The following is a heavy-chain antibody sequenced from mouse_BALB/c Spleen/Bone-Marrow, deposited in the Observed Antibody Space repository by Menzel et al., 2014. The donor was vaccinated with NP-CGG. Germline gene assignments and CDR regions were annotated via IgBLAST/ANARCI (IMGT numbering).Heavy chain of an antibody. D-gene: IGHD1-1*01. V-gene: IGHV5-4*02. Sequence: EVHLVESGGGLVKPGGSLKLSCAASGFTFSDYYMYWVRQTPEKRLEWVATISDGGSYTYYPDSVKGRFTVSRDKAKNNLYLQMSSLKSEDTAMYYCAREYGTSYDYYFDVWGAGTTVTVSS. CDR3: AREYGTSYDYYFDV. CDR2: ISDGGSYT. CDR1: GFTFSDYY. J-gene: IGHJ1*01.